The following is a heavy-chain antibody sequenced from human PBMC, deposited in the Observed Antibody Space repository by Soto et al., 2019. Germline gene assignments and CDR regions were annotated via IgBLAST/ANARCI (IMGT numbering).Heavy chain of an antibody. D-gene: IGHD6-13*01. CDR3: ARGDWLIAAAGNLVRGFDY. CDR1: GYTLTDYF. Sequence: QVQLVQSGAEVKKPGASVKVSCKASGYTLTDYFLHWVRQAPGQGLEWMGMIKPSAGRRGNAQKLQGRATVTWDTSTSTVYMELSSLRSEDTAVYYCARGDWLIAAAGNLVRGFDYWGQGTQVTVSS. V-gene: IGHV1-46*01. CDR2: IKPSAGRR. J-gene: IGHJ4*02.